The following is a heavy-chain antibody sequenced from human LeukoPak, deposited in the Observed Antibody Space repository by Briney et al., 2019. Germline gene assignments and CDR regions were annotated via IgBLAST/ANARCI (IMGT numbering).Heavy chain of an antibody. D-gene: IGHD3-16*01. J-gene: IGHJ4*02. V-gene: IGHV4-39*01. Sequence: SETLSLTCVVSGGSIITENYWWGWLRHPPGKGLEWIGIIFHTGKTHDNPSLRGRVSMSVDTSKNQFSLRLSAVTAADTAVYYCARQMGVGVWALDYWGQGALVTVSS. CDR2: IFHTGKT. CDR3: ARQMGVGVWALDY. CDR1: GGSIITENYW.